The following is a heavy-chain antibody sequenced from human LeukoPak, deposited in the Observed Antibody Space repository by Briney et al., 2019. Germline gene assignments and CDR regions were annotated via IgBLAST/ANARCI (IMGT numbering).Heavy chain of an antibody. D-gene: IGHD6-19*01. CDR3: AKYETWTSGRYFDY. Sequence: GGSLRLSCAASGFIFSSYAMSWVRQAPGKGLEWVSAISGSGGSTYYADSVKGRFTISRDNSKNTLYLQMNSLRAEDTAVYYCAKYETWTSGRYFDYWGQGTLVTVSS. V-gene: IGHV3-23*01. CDR1: GFIFSSYA. CDR2: ISGSGGST. J-gene: IGHJ4*02.